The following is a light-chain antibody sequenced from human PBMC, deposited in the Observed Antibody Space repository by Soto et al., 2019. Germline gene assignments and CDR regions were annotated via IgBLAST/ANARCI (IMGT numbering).Light chain of an antibody. CDR1: RGISSK. V-gene: IGKV3-15*01. CDR3: HQYNNWTPWT. Sequence: IVMTQSPATLSVSPGERATLSCRASRGISSKLAWYQQKPGQAPRLLIYDASTRATGIPARFSGSGSGTEFTLTISSLQSEDFAVYYCHQYNNWTPWTFGQGTKVEIK. J-gene: IGKJ1*01. CDR2: DAS.